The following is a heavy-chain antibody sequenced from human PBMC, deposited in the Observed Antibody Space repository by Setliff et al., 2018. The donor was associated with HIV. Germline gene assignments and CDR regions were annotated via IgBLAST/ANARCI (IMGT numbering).Heavy chain of an antibody. V-gene: IGHV5-51*01. Sequence: PGESLKISCKGSENTFTRYWIGWVRQMPGKGLEWMGIIYAGDSDTRYSPSFQGQVTISADKSISTAYLHWSSLKASDTAMYYCTRQRDPDGFDIWGQGTMVTV. CDR1: ENTFTRYW. CDR3: TRQRDPDGFDI. J-gene: IGHJ3*02. CDR2: IYAGDSDT.